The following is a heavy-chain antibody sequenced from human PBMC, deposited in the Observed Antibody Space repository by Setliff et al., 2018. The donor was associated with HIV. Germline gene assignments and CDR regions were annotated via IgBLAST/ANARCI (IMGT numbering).Heavy chain of an antibody. D-gene: IGHD2-15*01. V-gene: IGHV3-33*08. CDR1: GFTFSDCS. J-gene: IGHJ4*02. CDR2: IYNDGVNR. CDR3: ARGFKSGYVDY. Sequence: GGSLRLSCAASGFTFSDCSMNWVRQAPGKGLEWVAVIYNDGVNRYFGDFVEGRFTISRDNSRNTVNLQMNSLRGDDTAVYYCARGFKSGYVDYLGQGIPVTVSS.